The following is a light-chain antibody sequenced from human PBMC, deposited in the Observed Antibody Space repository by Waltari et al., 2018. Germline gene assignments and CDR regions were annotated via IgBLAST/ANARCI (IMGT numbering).Light chain of an antibody. CDR3: QQRSDWPGT. V-gene: IGKV3-11*01. CDR1: DTVGTY. CDR2: GS. Sequence: EIVLTQSPATLSLSPGERATLSCRASDTVGTYLMWYHQGPGQSPRPLIPGSDKAPGGPGRFSGSGSGTDFTLTISSLEPEDIGIYYCQQRSDWPGTFGQGTRLEI. J-gene: IGKJ1*01.